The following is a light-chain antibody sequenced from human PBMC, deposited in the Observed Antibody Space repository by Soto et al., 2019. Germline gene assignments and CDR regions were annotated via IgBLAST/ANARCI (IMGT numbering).Light chain of an antibody. CDR3: SSYAGSNNFV. V-gene: IGLV2-8*01. CDR2: EVS. J-gene: IGLJ1*01. CDR1: SSDVGAYNF. Sequence: QSVLTHPPSASGSPGQSVTISCTGTSSDVGAYNFVSWYQQHPGKAPKLMIYEVSKRPSGVPDRFSGSKSGNTASLTVSGLQAEDEADYYCSSYAGSNNFVFGTGTKVTVL.